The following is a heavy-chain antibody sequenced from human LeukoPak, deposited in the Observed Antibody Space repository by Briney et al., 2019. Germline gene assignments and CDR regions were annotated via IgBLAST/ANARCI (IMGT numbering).Heavy chain of an antibody. J-gene: IGHJ4*02. CDR3: AKASWVSSADAVL. D-gene: IGHD3-16*01. CDR1: GITLSNYG. Sequence: GGSLRLSCAVSGITLSNYGMSWVRQAPARGLEWVSSLRGDGETFYADSVKGRFTLSRDHSRNTVYLQMNNLRVEDTAVYFCAKASWVSSADAVLWGQGTLVTVSS. CDR2: LRGDGET. V-gene: IGHV3-23*01.